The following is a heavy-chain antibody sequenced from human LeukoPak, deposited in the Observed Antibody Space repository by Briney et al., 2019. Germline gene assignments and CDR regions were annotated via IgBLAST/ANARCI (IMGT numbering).Heavy chain of an antibody. Sequence: GGSLRLSCAASGSTFSSYGMHWVRQAPGKGLEWVAVIWYDGSNKYYADSVKGRFTISRDNSKNTLYLQMNSLRAEDTAVYYCARELHVAAWFDPWGQGTLVTVSS. CDR3: ARELHVAAWFDP. CDR2: IWYDGSNK. J-gene: IGHJ5*02. D-gene: IGHD6-13*01. V-gene: IGHV3-33*01. CDR1: GSTFSSYG.